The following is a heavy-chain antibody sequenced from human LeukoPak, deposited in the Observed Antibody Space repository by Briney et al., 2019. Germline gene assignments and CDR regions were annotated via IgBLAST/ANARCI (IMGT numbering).Heavy chain of an antibody. CDR3: ARVDYDSSGFDY. D-gene: IGHD3-22*01. J-gene: IGHJ4*02. CDR2: IYYSGST. CDR1: GGSISSYY. Sequence: SETLSLTCTVSGGSISSYYWSWIRQPPGKGLEWIGYIYYSGSTNYNPSLKSRVTISVDTSKNQFSLKLSSVTAADTAVYYCARVDYDSSGFDYWGQGTQVTVSS. V-gene: IGHV4-59*01.